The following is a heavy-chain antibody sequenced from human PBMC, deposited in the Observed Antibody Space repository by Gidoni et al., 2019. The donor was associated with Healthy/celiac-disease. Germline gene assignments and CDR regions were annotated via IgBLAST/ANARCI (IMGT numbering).Heavy chain of an antibody. Sequence: QVQLQESGPGLVKPSENLSLTCAVSGYSISSGYYWGGIRQPPGKGLEWIGSIYHSGSTYYNPSLKSRVTISVDTSKNQFSLKLSSVTAADTAVYYCARADYYDSSANFGYWGQGTLVTVSS. D-gene: IGHD3-22*01. CDR1: GYSISSGYY. CDR3: ARADYYDSSANFGY. CDR2: IYHSGST. J-gene: IGHJ4*02. V-gene: IGHV4-38-2*01.